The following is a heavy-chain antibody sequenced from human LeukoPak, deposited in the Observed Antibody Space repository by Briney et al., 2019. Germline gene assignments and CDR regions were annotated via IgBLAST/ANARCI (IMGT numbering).Heavy chain of an antibody. Sequence: SETLSLTCTVSGGSISNYYWSWIRQPPGKGLEWIGYIYYSGSTNYNPSLKSRVTISVDTSKNQFSLKLSSVTAADTAMYYCADYVWGSYRAFQHWGQGTLVTVSS. J-gene: IGHJ1*01. V-gene: IGHV4-59*01. CDR2: IYYSGST. CDR1: GGSISNYY. CDR3: ADYVWGSYRAFQH. D-gene: IGHD3-16*02.